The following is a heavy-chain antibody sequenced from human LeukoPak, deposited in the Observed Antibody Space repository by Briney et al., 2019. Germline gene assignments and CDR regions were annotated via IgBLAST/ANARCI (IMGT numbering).Heavy chain of an antibody. CDR3: ARTAGRWFGSVLGY. V-gene: IGHV1-18*01. CDR1: GYTFTTYG. Sequence: ASVKVSCKASGYTFTTYGFSWVRQAPGQGLEWMGWISAYNGNTNYAQKLQGRVTMTTDTLTSTAYMELRSLRSDDTAVYYCARTAGRWFGSVLGYWGQGTLVTVSS. CDR2: ISAYNGNT. D-gene: IGHD3-10*01. J-gene: IGHJ4*02.